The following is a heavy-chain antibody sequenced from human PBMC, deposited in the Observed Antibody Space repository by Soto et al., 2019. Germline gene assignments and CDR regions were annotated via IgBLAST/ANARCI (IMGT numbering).Heavy chain of an antibody. D-gene: IGHD2-15*01. Sequence: PVRLACAAPGFTFSSYGMHLVLHALRKALEWVAVISYDGSNKYYADSVKGRFTISRDKSKNTLYLQMNSLRAEDTAVYYCAKAPAKCMVPTRDFQHWGQGT. V-gene: IGHV3-30*18. CDR3: AKAPAKCMVPTRDFQH. CDR1: GFTFSSYG. J-gene: IGHJ1*01. CDR2: ISYDGSNK.